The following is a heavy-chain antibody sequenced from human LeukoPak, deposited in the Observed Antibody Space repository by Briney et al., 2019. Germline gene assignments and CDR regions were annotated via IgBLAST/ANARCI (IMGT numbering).Heavy chain of an antibody. CDR3: AQDFYGDYYLDC. Sequence: PGGSLRLSCAASGFTFSSYAMSWVRQAPGKWLEWVSTISGSGGSTYYADSVKGRFTISRDNSKNTLYLQMSSPRAEDTAVYYCAQDFYGDYYLDCWGQGTLVTVSS. V-gene: IGHV3-23*01. J-gene: IGHJ4*02. CDR1: GFTFSSYA. CDR2: ISGSGGST. D-gene: IGHD4-17*01.